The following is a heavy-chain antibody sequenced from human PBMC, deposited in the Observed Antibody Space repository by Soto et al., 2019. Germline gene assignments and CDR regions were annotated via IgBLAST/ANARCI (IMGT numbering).Heavy chain of an antibody. CDR1: GFSFSNYE. D-gene: IGHD4-17*01. CDR3: ARESDGDAFDF. CDR2: INSGGASI. J-gene: IGHJ4*02. V-gene: IGHV3-48*03. Sequence: EVQLVESGGGSVQPGGSLRLSCAASGFSFSNYEMNWVRQAPGKGLEWVSYINSGGASIKYADSVKGRFTISRDNTWNSLYLQMNSLTVEDTAIYYCARESDGDAFDFWGQGTLVTVSS.